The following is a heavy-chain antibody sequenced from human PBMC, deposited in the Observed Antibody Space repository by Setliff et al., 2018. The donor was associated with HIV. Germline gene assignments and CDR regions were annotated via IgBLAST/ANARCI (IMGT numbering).Heavy chain of an antibody. CDR2: TYTSGKT. J-gene: IGHJ3*02. CDR3: AREDIAVASAFDI. CDR1: GDSITRGSYY. V-gene: IGHV4-61*09. Sequence: SETLSLTCTVSGDSITRGSYYWSWIRQPAGKGLEWIGHTYTSGKTHYSPSLKSRITISADTSKNQFSLKLSSVTAADTAVYYCAREDIAVASAFDIWGQGTMVTVSS. D-gene: IGHD6-19*01.